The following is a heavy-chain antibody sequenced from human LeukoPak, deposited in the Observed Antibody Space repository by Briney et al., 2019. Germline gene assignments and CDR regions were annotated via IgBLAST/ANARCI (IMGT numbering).Heavy chain of an antibody. D-gene: IGHD6-13*01. CDR1: GESFSGYY. CDR2: INHSGST. Sequence: SETLSLTCAVYGESFSGYYWSWICQPPGRGLEWIGEINHSGSTSYSASLKSRVTMSVDTSKNQFSLKLNSVTAADTAVYYCARGDIAAGGAPFDYWGQGTLVTVSS. J-gene: IGHJ4*02. V-gene: IGHV4-34*01. CDR3: ARGDIAAGGAPFDY.